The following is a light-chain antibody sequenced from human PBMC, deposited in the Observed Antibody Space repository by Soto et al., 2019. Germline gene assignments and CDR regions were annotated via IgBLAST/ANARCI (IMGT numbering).Light chain of an antibody. CDR2: TVS. CDR3: MQRTEFPWT. Sequence: DIVMTQTPLSLPVTPGEPASISCKSSQSLLYSDDGNTYLDWFLQRPGQSPQLLIYTVSYRASGVPDRFSGSGSGTDFTLKISRVEAEDVGVYYCMQRTEFPWTFGQGTMVEIK. CDR1: QSLLYSDDGNTY. J-gene: IGKJ1*01. V-gene: IGKV2-40*01.